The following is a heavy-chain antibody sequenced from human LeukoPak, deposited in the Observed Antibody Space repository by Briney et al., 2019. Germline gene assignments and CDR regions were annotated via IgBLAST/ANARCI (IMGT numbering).Heavy chain of an antibody. CDR1: GFTFSTYV. Sequence: GGSLRLSCSVPGFTFSTYVMHWVRQAPGKGLEYVSAISSNGDNTYYAYSVKGRFTISRDNSKNTLYLQMSSLRADDTAVYYCVRGTGYWGQGTLVTVSS. J-gene: IGHJ4*02. V-gene: IGHV3-64D*06. CDR2: ISSNGDNT. CDR3: VRGTGY.